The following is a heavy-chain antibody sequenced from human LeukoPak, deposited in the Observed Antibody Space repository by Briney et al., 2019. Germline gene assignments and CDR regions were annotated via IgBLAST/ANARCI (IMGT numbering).Heavy chain of an antibody. CDR1: GYTFTSYG. V-gene: IGHV1-18*01. Sequence: ASVKVSCKASGYTFTSYGISWVQQAPGQGLEWMGWISAYNGNTNYAQKLLGRVTMTTDTSTSTAYMELRSLRSDDTAVYYCARGGGYDFWSGYYTNDYYYYYMDVWGKGTTVTVSS. CDR3: ARGGGYDFWSGYYTNDYYYYYMDV. J-gene: IGHJ6*03. D-gene: IGHD3-3*01. CDR2: ISAYNGNT.